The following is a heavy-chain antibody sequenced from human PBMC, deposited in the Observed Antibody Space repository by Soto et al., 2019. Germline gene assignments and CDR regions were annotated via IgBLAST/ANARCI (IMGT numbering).Heavy chain of an antibody. V-gene: IGHV4-59*11. Sequence: SETLSLTCTVSGAPLSSHYWSWIRQPPGKGLEWIGYIYYSGSTNYNPSLKSRVTISVDTSKNQFSLKLSSVTAADTAVYYCARKNSYDILTGSLGYFDYWGQGTLVTVSS. D-gene: IGHD3-9*01. J-gene: IGHJ4*02. CDR3: ARKNSYDILTGSLGYFDY. CDR1: GAPLSSHY. CDR2: IYYSGST.